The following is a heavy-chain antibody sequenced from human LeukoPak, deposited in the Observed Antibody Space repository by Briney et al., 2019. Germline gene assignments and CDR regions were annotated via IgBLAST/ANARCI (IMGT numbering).Heavy chain of an antibody. CDR1: GGSISSGDYY. Sequence: PSETLSLTCTVSGGSISSGDYYWSRIRQPPGKGLEWIGYIYYSGSTYYNPSLKSRVTISVDTSKNQFSLKLSSVTAADTAVYYCASSHDYGDCGGAFDIWGQGTMVTVSS. D-gene: IGHD4-17*01. V-gene: IGHV4-30-4*01. J-gene: IGHJ3*02. CDR3: ASSHDYGDCGGAFDI. CDR2: IYYSGST.